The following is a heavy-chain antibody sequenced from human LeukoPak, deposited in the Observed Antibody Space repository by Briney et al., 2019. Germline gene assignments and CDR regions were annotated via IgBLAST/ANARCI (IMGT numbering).Heavy chain of an antibody. J-gene: IGHJ5*01. CDR2: IFHDGVT. CDR3: ARSNGFAAIDS. D-gene: IGHD2-8*01. CDR1: GASVGGNH. Sequence: SETLSLTCAVSGASVGGNHWSWIRQSPEKGLEWIGNIFHDGVTDYNPSFKSRVTMLPDTSKNQFSLRLTSVTAADTAVYYCARSNGFAAIDSWAHGVMVTVSS. V-gene: IGHV4-59*02.